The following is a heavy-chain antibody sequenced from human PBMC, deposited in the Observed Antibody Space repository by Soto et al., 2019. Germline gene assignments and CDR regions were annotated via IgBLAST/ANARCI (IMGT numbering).Heavy chain of an antibody. V-gene: IGHV3-11*06. D-gene: IGHD2-15*01. J-gene: IGHJ5*02. CDR1: GFTFGDSY. Sequence: GGSLRLSCAGSGFTFGDSYMSWIRQAPGKGLEWLSYISPGSRYPAYADSVKGRFTIPRDNAKRSLYLQMMSLTAEDTAIYYCVRGGGGGLFDPWGQGTMVTVSS. CDR3: VRGGGGGLFDP. CDR2: ISPGSRYP.